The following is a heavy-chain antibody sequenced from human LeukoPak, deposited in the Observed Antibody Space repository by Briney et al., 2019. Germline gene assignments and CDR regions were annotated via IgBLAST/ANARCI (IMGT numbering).Heavy chain of an antibody. Sequence: SETLSLTCTVSGGSISSSSYYWGWIRQPPGKGLEWIGSIYYSGSTYYNPSLKSRVTISVDTSKNQFSLKLSSVTAADTAVYYCASSARGGLMVYALPGWGQGTLVTVSS. J-gene: IGHJ4*02. V-gene: IGHV4-39*01. CDR3: ASSARGGLMVYALPG. CDR1: GGSISSSSYY. CDR2: IYYSGST. D-gene: IGHD2-8*01.